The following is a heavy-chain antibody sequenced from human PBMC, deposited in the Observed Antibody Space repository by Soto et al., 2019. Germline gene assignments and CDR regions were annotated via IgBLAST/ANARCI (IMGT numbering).Heavy chain of an antibody. J-gene: IGHJ5*02. D-gene: IGHD3-10*01. CDR2: IYWDDDK. CDR3: AHGRISPDWFDP. V-gene: IGHV2-5*02. CDR1: GFSLSTSGVG. Sequence: QITLKESGPTLVKPTQTLTLTCTFSGFSLSTSGVGVGWIRQPPGAALEWLALIYWDDDKRYSPALKSRPTIPPDISKHQAVLTMTTTDPVDTATYYGAHGRISPDWFDPWGQGTLVTVSS.